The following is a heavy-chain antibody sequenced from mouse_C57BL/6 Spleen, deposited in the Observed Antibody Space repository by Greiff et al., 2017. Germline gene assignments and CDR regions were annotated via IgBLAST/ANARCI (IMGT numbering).Heavy chain of an antibody. CDR2: IDPENGDT. CDR3: TSDYGNYSAWLAY. Sequence: VHVKQSGAELVRPGASVKLSCTASGFNIKDDSMHWVKQRPEQGLEWIGWIDPENGDTEYASKFQGKATITADTSSNTAYLQLSSLTSEDTAVDYGTSDYGNYSAWLAYWGQGTLVTVSA. CDR1: GFNIKDDS. D-gene: IGHD2-1*01. V-gene: IGHV14-4*01. J-gene: IGHJ3*01.